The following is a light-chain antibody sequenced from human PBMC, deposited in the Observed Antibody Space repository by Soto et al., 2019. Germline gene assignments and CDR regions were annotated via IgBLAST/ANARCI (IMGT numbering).Light chain of an antibody. Sequence: DIQMTQSPSTLSASVGDRVTITCRASQSISSWLAWYQQKPGKAPKLLIYKASSLESGVPSRFSGSGSGTEFTLTISSLQPDDFATYYCQQYNSYSPLTFGGGNKVEIK. V-gene: IGKV1-5*03. J-gene: IGKJ4*01. CDR2: KAS. CDR3: QQYNSYSPLT. CDR1: QSISSW.